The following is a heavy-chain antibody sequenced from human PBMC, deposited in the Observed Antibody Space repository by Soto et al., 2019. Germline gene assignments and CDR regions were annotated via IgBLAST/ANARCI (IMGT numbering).Heavy chain of an antibody. J-gene: IGHJ5*02. Sequence: QVQLVQSGGEVKRPGASVKVSCKTSGYTFSNYGITWVRQAPGQPLEWLGWISLYSDGTNYAQKFQGRVSMTTDTCTITAEMELRSLRSDATAVYYGARVVPGAEAWFGPWGQGTLVTVSS. V-gene: IGHV1-18*01. CDR2: ISLYSDGT. D-gene: IGHD2-2*01. CDR3: ARVVPGAEAWFGP. CDR1: GYTFSNYG.